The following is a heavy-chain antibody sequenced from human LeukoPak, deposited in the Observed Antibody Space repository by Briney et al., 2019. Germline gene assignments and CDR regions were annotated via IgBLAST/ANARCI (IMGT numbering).Heavy chain of an antibody. CDR2: IYTSGST. V-gene: IGHV4-39*07. J-gene: IGHJ4*02. Sequence: SETLSLTCTVSGGSISSSSYYWGWIRQPPGKGLEWIGRIYTSGSTNYNPSLKSRVTISVDTSKNLFSLKLTSVTAADTAVYYCATYCSSTNCYKSAHYWGQGTLVTVSS. CDR1: GGSISSSSYY. D-gene: IGHD2-2*02. CDR3: ATYCSSTNCYKSAHY.